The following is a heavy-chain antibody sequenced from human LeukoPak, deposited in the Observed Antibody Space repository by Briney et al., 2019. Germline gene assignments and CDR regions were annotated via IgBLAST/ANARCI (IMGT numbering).Heavy chain of an antibody. V-gene: IGHV3-23*01. CDR3: ANTLGSPLGGYYSYGMDV. J-gene: IGHJ6*02. D-gene: IGHD3-10*01. CDR2: ISGSGGST. CDR1: GFTFSSYA. Sequence: GGSLRLSCAASGFTFSSYAMTWVRQAPGKGLEWVSTISGSGGSTYYADSVKGRFTVSRDNSKNTLYLQVNSLRAEDTAVYYCANTLGSPLGGYYSYGMDVWGQGTTVTVSS.